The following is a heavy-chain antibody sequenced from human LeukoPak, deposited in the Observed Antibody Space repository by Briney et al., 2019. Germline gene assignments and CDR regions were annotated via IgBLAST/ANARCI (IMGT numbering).Heavy chain of an antibody. J-gene: IGHJ4*02. CDR3: ASLAENRKWYYFDY. Sequence: PETLSLTCTVAGGSISSYYWSWIRQPPGKGLEWIGYIYYSGSTNYNPSLKSRVTISVDTSKNQFSLKLSSVTAADTAVYYCASLAENRKWYYFDYWGQGTLVTVSS. CDR2: IYYSGST. CDR1: GGSISSYY. D-gene: IGHD2-15*01. V-gene: IGHV4-59*01.